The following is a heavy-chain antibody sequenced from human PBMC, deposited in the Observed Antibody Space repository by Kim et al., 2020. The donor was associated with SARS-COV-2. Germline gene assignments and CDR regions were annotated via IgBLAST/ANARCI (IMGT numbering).Heavy chain of an antibody. Sequence: KFQGRVTITRDTSASTAYMGLSSLRSEDTAVYYCARAPSSSWYRYYFDYWGQGTLVTVSS. V-gene: IGHV1-3*01. CDR3: ARAPSSSWYRYYFDY. J-gene: IGHJ4*02. D-gene: IGHD6-13*01.